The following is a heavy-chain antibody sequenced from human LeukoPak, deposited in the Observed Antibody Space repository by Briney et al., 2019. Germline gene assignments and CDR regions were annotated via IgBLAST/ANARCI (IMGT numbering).Heavy chain of an antibody. CDR1: GFTFSSYW. V-gene: IGHV3-74*01. CDR2: INSDGSTT. CDR3: ARPHTGFVS. J-gene: IGHJ4*02. Sequence: PGGSLRLSCTASGFTFSSYWMHWVRQAPGKGLVWVSRINSDGSTTTYADSVKGRFTISRDNAKNTLYLQMNSLRVEDTAVYYCARPHTGFVSWGQGTLVTVSS.